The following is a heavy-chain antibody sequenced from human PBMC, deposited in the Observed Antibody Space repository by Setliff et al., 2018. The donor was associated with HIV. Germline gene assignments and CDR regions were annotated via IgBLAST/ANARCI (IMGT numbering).Heavy chain of an antibody. Sequence: SETLSLTCTISGGSFGVYRWSWIRQSAGRGLEWIGRIDSSGTTDYKPSLKGRVAISVDTSRNQFSLRVTSVTAAVTAVYYCAREESTEDYGSGSYGPTFPPPLIYWGQGTLVTVSS. D-gene: IGHD3-10*01. CDR1: GGSFGVYR. V-gene: IGHV4-4*07. J-gene: IGHJ4*02. CDR3: AREESTEDYGSGSYGPTFPPPLIY. CDR2: IDSSGTT.